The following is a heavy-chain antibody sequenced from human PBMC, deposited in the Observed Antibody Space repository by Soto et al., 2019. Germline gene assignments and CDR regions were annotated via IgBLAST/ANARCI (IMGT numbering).Heavy chain of an antibody. Sequence: EVQLVESGGGLVQPGRSLRLSCAASGFTFDDYAMHWVRQAPGKGLEWVSGISWNSGSIGYADSVKGRFIISRDNAKNSLYLQMNSLRAEDTALYYCAKDKSDYGDRFDYWGQGTLVTVSS. J-gene: IGHJ4*02. D-gene: IGHD4-17*01. CDR1: GFTFDDYA. V-gene: IGHV3-9*01. CDR2: ISWNSGSI. CDR3: AKDKSDYGDRFDY.